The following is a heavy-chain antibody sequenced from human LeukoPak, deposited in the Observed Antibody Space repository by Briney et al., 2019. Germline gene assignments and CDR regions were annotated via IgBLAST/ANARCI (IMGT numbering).Heavy chain of an antibody. Sequence: ASVKVSCKASGYTFTGYYMHWVRQAPGQGLEWMGWISAYNGNTNYAQKLQGRVTMTTDTSTSTAYMELRSLRSDDTAVYYCAREGYSSGWYGGGWFDPWGQGTLVTVSS. D-gene: IGHD6-19*01. CDR1: GYTFTGYY. J-gene: IGHJ5*02. CDR2: ISAYNGNT. V-gene: IGHV1-18*04. CDR3: AREGYSSGWYGGGWFDP.